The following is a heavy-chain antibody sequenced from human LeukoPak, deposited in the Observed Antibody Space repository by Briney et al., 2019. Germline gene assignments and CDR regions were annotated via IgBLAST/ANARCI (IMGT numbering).Heavy chain of an antibody. CDR1: GFTFDDYA. J-gene: IGHJ4*02. CDR2: ISWNSGSI. V-gene: IGHV3-9*01. CDR3: AKDTYGSGYNFDY. D-gene: IGHD3-22*01. Sequence: GGSLRLSCAASGFTFDDYAMHWVRQAPGKGLEWVSGISWNSGSIGYADSVKGRFTISRDNAKNSLYLQMNSLRAEDTAVYYCAKDTYGSGYNFDYWGQGTLVTVSS.